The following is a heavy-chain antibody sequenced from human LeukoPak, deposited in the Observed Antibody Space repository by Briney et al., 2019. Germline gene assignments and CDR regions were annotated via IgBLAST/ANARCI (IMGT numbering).Heavy chain of an antibody. CDR1: GGSISSYY. J-gene: IGHJ5*02. CDR2: IYTSGST. CDR3: ARGGNYYDSSGYNWFDP. Sequence: SETLSLTCTVSGGSISSYYWSWIRQPAGKGLEWIGRIYTSGSTNYNPSLKSRVTMSVDTSKNQFSLKLSSVTAADTAVCYCARGGNYYDSSGYNWFDPWGQGTLVTVSS. V-gene: IGHV4-4*07. D-gene: IGHD3-22*01.